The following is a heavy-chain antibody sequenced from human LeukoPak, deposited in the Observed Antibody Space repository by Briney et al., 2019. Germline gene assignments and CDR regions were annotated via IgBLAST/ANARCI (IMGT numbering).Heavy chain of an antibody. V-gene: IGHV4-59*08. CDR2: IYYSGST. CDR3: ARRSVAADYDAFDI. Sequence: SETLSLTCTVSGGSISTYYWSWIRQSPGKGLEWIGYIYYSGSTNYNPSLKSRVTISVDTSKNQFSLKLSSVTAADTAVYYCARRSVAADYDAFDIWGQGTMVTVSS. J-gene: IGHJ3*02. CDR1: GGSISTYY. D-gene: IGHD2-15*01.